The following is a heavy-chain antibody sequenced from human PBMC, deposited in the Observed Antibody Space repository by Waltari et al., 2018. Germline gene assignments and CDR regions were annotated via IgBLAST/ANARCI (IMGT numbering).Heavy chain of an antibody. CDR1: GGSISSSSYY. Sequence: QLQLQESGPGLVKPSATLSLTCTVSGGSISSSSYYWGWLRQPPGTGLEWLGRIYYSGTPYYNPSLKRRVTISVDTSKNQFSLKLSSVTAADTAVYYCARDLRGPFDYWGQGTLVTVSS. J-gene: IGHJ4*02. V-gene: IGHV4-39*07. CDR3: ARDLRGPFDY. CDR2: IYYSGTP.